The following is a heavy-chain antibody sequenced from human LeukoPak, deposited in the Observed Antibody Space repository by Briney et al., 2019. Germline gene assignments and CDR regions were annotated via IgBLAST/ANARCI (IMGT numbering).Heavy chain of an antibody. J-gene: IGHJ4*02. CDR3: ARAPTVVRGTLYFDY. V-gene: IGHV4-31*03. CDR2: IYYSGST. D-gene: IGHD4-23*01. CDR1: GGSISSGGYY. Sequence: PSETLSLTCTVSGGSISSGGYYWSWIRQHPGKGLGWIGYIYYSGSTYYNPSLKSRVTISVDTSKNQFSLKLSSVTAADTAVYYCARAPTVVRGTLYFDYWGQGTLVTVSS.